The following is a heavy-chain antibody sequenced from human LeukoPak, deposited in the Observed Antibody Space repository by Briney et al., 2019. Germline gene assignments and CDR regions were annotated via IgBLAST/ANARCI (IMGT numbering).Heavy chain of an antibody. J-gene: IGHJ4*02. CDR3: ARDSEGGWYGDY. Sequence: NPGGSLRLSCAASGFTFSNYKMNWVRQAPGKGLEWVSSISSRSSNIDYADSVKGRFTISRENAKNSLYLQTNSLRADDTAVYYCARDSEGGWYGDYWGQGTLVTVSS. D-gene: IGHD6-19*01. V-gene: IGHV3-21*01. CDR2: ISSRSSNI. CDR1: GFTFSNYK.